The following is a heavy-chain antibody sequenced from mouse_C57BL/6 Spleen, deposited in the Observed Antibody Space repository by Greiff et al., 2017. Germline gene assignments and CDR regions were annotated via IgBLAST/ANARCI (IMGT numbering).Heavy chain of an antibody. J-gene: IGHJ2*01. CDR3: ASNDYDDYFDY. CDR1: GYTFTSYW. Sequence: QVQLQQPGAELVKPGASVKLSCKASGYTFTSYWMHWVKQRPGQGLEWIGMIHPNSGSTNYNEKFKSKATLTVDKSSSPAYMQLSSLTSEDSAVYDCASNDYDDYFDYWGQGTTLTVSS. D-gene: IGHD2-4*01. V-gene: IGHV1-64*01. CDR2: IHPNSGST.